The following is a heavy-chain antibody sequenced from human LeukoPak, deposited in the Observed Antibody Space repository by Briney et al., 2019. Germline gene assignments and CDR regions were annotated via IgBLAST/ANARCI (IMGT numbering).Heavy chain of an antibody. V-gene: IGHV4-59*08. CDR3: ARRGDLGRYWYFDL. CDR1: GGSISSYY. CDR2: IYYSGST. D-gene: IGHD3-10*01. Sequence: SETLSLTCTVSGGSISSYYWSWIRQPPGKGLEWIGYIYYSGSTNYNPSLKSRVTISVDTSKNQFSLKLSSVTAADTAVYYCARRGDLGRYWYFDLWGRGTLVTVSS. J-gene: IGHJ2*01.